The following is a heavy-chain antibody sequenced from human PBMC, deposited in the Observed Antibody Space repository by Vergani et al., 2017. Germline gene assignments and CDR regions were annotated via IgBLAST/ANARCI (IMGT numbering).Heavy chain of an antibody. CDR3: ARVYCSGGSCYWGFDY. V-gene: IGHV1-69*18. J-gene: IGHJ4*02. Sequence: QVQLVQSGAEVKKPGSSVKVSCKASGGTFSSYAISWVRQAPGQGLEWMGRIIPIFGTANYAQKFQGRVTITADESTSTAYMELSSLRSEDTAAYYCARVYCSGGSCYWGFDYWGQGTLVTVSS. CDR2: IIPIFGTA. D-gene: IGHD2-15*01. CDR1: GGTFSSYA.